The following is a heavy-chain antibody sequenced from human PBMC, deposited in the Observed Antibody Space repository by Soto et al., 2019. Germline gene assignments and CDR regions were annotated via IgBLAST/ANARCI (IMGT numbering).Heavy chain of an antibody. CDR2: LYSDGTGT. CDR1: GFTFSSSW. V-gene: IGHV3-74*01. J-gene: IGHJ4*02. CDR3: ASVGSIAFGVPFDL. Sequence: EVQLVESGGGVVQPGGSLRLSCAASGFTFSSSWMNWVRQVPGKGLEWISRLYSDGTGTNYAYSVKGRFTISRDNAKYTLSFQVKKLRVEYTAGYYCASVGSIAFGVPFDLWGQGVLVTVSS. D-gene: IGHD6-6*01.